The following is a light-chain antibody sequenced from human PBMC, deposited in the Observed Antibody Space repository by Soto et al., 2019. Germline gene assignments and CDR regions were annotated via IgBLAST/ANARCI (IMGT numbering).Light chain of an antibody. J-gene: IGKJ1*01. CDR1: QSVSSSY. V-gene: IGKV3-20*01. CDR2: GAS. CDR3: QQYGSSPTWT. Sequence: EIVLTQSPGTLSLSPGERATLSCRASQSVSSSYLAWYQQKPGQAPRLLIYGASGRATSIPDRFSGSGSGTGFTLTISRLEPEDFAVYYCQQYGSSPTWTFGQGTKVEIK.